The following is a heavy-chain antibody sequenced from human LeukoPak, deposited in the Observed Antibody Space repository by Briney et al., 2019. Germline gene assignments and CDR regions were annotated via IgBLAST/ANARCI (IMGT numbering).Heavy chain of an antibody. CDR2: ISPGGGTT. CDR1: GFAFGSEA. D-gene: IGHD3-16*01. J-gene: IGHJ3*01. V-gene: IGHV3-23*01. CDR3: AKDEGGSLEAPYPALDF. Sequence: SGGSLRLSCAVSGFAFGSEAMSWVRQSPARGLEWVASISPGGGTTYYADYVKGRFTISRDNSKNTLYLQMNSLRAEDTAKYFCAKDEGGSLEAPYPALDFWGQGTAVTVSS.